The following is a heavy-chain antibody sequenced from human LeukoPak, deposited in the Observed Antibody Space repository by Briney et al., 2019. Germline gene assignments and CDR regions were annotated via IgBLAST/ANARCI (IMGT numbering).Heavy chain of an antibody. CDR1: GFTVSSNY. CDR2: IYSGGST. J-gene: IGHJ4*02. CDR3: ARAHPDYAADY. Sequence: GGSLRLSCAASGFTVSSNYMSWVRQAPGKGLEWVSVIYSGGSTYYADSVKGRFTISRDNSKNTLYLQMNSLRAEDTAVYYCARAHPDYAADYWGQGTLVTVSS. V-gene: IGHV3-53*01. D-gene: IGHD4-17*01.